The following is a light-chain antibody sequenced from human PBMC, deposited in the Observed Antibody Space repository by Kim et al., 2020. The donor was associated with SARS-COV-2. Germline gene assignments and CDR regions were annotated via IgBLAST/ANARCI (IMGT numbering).Light chain of an antibody. J-gene: IGLJ3*02. CDR1: SSNIGSNY. CDR3: SAWDDSLSGPV. V-gene: IGLV1-47*02. Sequence: ERITISGSGSSSNIGSNYVFWYQQLPGTAPKLLIFDNNQRPSGVPDRFSGSRSGTSASLAISGLRSEDEADYYCSAWDDSLSGPVFGGGTKVTVL. CDR2: DNN.